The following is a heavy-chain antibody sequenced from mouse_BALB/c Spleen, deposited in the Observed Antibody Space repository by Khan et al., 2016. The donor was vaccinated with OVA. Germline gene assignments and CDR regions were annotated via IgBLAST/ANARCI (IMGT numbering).Heavy chain of an antibody. CDR1: GYTFTSYT. J-gene: IGHJ3*01. V-gene: IGHV1-4*01. CDR2: INPSSGYT. CDR3: ERLTPYGYDAWFAY. Sequence: QVQLKQSGAELARPGASVKMSCKASGYTFTSYTMHWVKQRPGQGLEWIGYINPSSGYTNYNQKFKDKATLTADKSSSTAYMQLSSLTSEDSAVYFCERLTPYGYDAWFAYWGQGTLVTVSA. D-gene: IGHD2-2*01.